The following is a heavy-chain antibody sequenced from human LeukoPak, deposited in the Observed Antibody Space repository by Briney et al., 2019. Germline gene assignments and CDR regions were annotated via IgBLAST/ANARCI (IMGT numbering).Heavy chain of an antibody. V-gene: IGHV4-34*01. CDR1: GGSFSGYY. Sequence: SETLSLTCAVYGGSFSGYYWNWIRQPPGKGLEWIGEINHSGSTNYNPSLKSRVTISVDTSKNQFPLKLSSVTAADTAVYYCARGPWSGYYKGFFDYWGQGTLVTVSS. J-gene: IGHJ4*02. CDR3: ARGPWSGYYKGFFDY. D-gene: IGHD3-3*01. CDR2: INHSGST.